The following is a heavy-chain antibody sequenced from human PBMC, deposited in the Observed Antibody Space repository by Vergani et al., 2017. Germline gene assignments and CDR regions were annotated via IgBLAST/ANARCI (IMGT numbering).Heavy chain of an antibody. CDR2: ISPSGSP. V-gene: IGHV4-39*02. CDR3: ARPGGPSPIADGYHL. Sequence: QLQLQESGPGLVKPSETLSLSCRVSGDSISRSHYYWGFIRQPPGKGLEWIGSISPSGSPYYNATLKSRLAFSVDTSKNLSSLRLKSVTATDTRMYYCARPGGPSPIADGYHLWGQRTSVTVS. J-gene: IGHJ3*01. D-gene: IGHD6-13*01. CDR1: GDSISRSHYY.